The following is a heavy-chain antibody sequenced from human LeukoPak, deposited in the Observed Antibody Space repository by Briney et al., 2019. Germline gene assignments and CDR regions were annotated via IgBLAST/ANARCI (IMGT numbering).Heavy chain of an antibody. CDR2: ISSSSSYV. J-gene: IGHJ6*02. D-gene: IGHD2-2*01. Sequence: GGSLRLSCAASGFTFSSYRMNWVRQAPGKGLGWVSSISSSSSYVYYADSVKGRFTISRDISKNTLYLQMNSLRAEDTAVYYCAKGEYQQVYYGMDVWGQGTTVTVSS. CDR1: GFTFSSYR. CDR3: AKGEYQQVYYGMDV. V-gene: IGHV3-21*04.